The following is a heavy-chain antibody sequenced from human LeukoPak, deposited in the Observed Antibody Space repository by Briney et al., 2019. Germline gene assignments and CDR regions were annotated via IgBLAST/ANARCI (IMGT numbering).Heavy chain of an antibody. CDR2: ISGSGGST. V-gene: IGHV3-23*01. J-gene: IGHJ4*02. CDR1: GCTFSSYA. Sequence: PGGSLRLSCAASGCTFSSYAMSWVRQAPGKGLEWVSAISGSGGSTYYADSVKGRFTISRDNSRDTLYLQMNSLRAEDTAVYYCAKGYYDYVWESYYFDYWGQGTLVTVSS. CDR3: AKGYYDYVWESYYFDY. D-gene: IGHD3-16*01.